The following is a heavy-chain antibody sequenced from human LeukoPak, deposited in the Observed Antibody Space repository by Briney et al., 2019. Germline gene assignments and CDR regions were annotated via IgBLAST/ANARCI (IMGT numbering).Heavy chain of an antibody. J-gene: IGHJ4*02. V-gene: IGHV4-31*03. CDR1: GGSISSGGYY. D-gene: IGHD3-10*01. CDR3: ARDGGYGSGSYYFDY. Sequence: PSETLSLTCTVSGGSISSGGYYWSWIRQHPGKGLEWIGYIYYSGSTSYNPSLKSRVTISLDTSKNQFSLRLSSVTAADTALYYCARDGGYGSGSYYFDYWGQGTLVTVSS. CDR2: IYYSGST.